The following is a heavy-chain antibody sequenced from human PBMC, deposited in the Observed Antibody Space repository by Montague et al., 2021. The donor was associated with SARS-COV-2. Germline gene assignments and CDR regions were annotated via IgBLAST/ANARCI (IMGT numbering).Heavy chain of an antibody. J-gene: IGHJ4*02. CDR1: GSTFDDYG. V-gene: IGHV3-20*04. D-gene: IGHD1-14*01. CDR3: VRGFRNGPFDV. CDR2: ITRNGDST. Sequence: SLRLSCAASGSTFDDYGMSWVRQGPGKGLEWVSGITRNGDSTDFADSVKGRLTISRDNAKNSLYLQMNSLRAEDTALYYCVRGFRNGPFDVWGQGTLVSASS.